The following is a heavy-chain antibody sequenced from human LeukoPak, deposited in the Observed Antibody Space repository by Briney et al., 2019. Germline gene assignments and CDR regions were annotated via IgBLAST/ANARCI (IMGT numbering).Heavy chain of an antibody. Sequence: PSETLSLTCTVSGGSISSYYWSWIRQPPGKGLEWIGYIYYSGSTNYNPSLKSRVTISVDTPKNQFSLKLSSVTAADTAVYYCARRTAAGRYNWFDPWGQGTLVTVSS. CDR3: ARRTAAGRYNWFDP. CDR2: IYYSGST. V-gene: IGHV4-59*01. D-gene: IGHD6-13*01. CDR1: GGSISSYY. J-gene: IGHJ5*02.